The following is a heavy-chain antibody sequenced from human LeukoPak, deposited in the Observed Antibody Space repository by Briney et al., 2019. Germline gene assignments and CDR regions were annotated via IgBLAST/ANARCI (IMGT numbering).Heavy chain of an antibody. CDR3: AKGGGATDY. D-gene: IGHD1-26*01. Sequence: HPGGSLRLSCAASGFTFSSYSMNWVRQAPGKGLEWVSAISGSGGSTYYADSVKGRFTISRDNSKNTLYLQMNSLRAEDTAVYYCAKGGGATDYWGQGTLVTVSS. J-gene: IGHJ4*02. CDR2: ISGSGGST. V-gene: IGHV3-23*01. CDR1: GFTFSSYS.